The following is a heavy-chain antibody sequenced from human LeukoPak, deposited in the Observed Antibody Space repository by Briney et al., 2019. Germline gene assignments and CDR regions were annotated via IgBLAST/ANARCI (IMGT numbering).Heavy chain of an antibody. CDR3: ARGYHDVQVVIMTVYYGMDV. V-gene: IGHV1-8*01. Sequence: GASVKVSCKASGYTFTSYDINWVRQATGQGLEWMGWMNPNSGNTGYAQKFQGRVTMTRNTSISTAYMELSSLRSEDTAVYYCARGYHDVQVVIMTVYYGMDVWGQGTTVTVSS. D-gene: IGHD3-3*01. CDR1: GYTFTSYD. CDR2: MNPNSGNT. J-gene: IGHJ6*02.